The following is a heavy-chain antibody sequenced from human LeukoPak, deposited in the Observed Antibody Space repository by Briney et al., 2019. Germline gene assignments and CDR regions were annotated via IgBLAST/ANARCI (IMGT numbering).Heavy chain of an antibody. V-gene: IGHV3-48*03. CDR1: GFTFSSYE. CDR3: ARRYYDILTGYSSYYYYMDV. Sequence: PGGSLRLSCAASGFTFSSYEMNWVRQAPGKGLEWVSYISSSGSTIYYADAVKGRFTISRDNAKNSLYLQINSLRAEETAVYYCARRYYDILTGYSSYYYYMDVWGKGTTVTISS. J-gene: IGHJ6*03. D-gene: IGHD3-9*01. CDR2: ISSSGSTI.